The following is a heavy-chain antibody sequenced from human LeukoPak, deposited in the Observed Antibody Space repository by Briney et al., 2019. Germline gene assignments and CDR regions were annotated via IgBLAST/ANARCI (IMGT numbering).Heavy chain of an antibody. D-gene: IGHD3-22*01. J-gene: IGHJ3*02. CDR3: AKESSGYYPDAFDI. V-gene: IGHV3-11*01. CDR1: GFTFSDYY. CDR2: ISSGSTI. Sequence: SGGSLRLSCAASGFTFSDYYMSWIRQAPGKGLEWVSYISSGSTIYYADSVKGRFTISRDNAKNSLYLQMNSLRAEDTAVYYCAKESSGYYPDAFDIWGQGTMVTVSS.